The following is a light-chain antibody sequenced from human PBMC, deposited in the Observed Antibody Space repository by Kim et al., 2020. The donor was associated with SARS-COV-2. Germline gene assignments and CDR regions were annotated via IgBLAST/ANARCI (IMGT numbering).Light chain of an antibody. Sequence: ASFGDRVTITCRASQSISSSLAWYQQKPGKAPKLLIYKASSLESGVPSRFSGSGSGTEFTLTISSLQPDDFATYYCQQYNSYSPYTFGQGTKLEI. CDR3: QQYNSYSPYT. CDR1: QSISSS. V-gene: IGKV1-5*03. CDR2: KAS. J-gene: IGKJ2*01.